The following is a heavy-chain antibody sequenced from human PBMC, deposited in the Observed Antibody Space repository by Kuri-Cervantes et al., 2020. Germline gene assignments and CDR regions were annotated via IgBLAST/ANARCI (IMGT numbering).Heavy chain of an antibody. V-gene: IGHV4-59*12. J-gene: IGHJ6*02. Sequence: SETLSLTCTVSGGSISSYYWSWIRQPPGKGLEWIGYIYYSGSTNYNPSLKSRVTISVDTSKNQFSLKLSSVTAADTAVYYCARGTTTTSLLWFGTPPNYYGMDVWGQGTTVTVSS. CDR1: GGSISSYY. D-gene: IGHD3-10*01. CDR3: ARGTTTTSLLWFGTPPNYYGMDV. CDR2: IYYSGST.